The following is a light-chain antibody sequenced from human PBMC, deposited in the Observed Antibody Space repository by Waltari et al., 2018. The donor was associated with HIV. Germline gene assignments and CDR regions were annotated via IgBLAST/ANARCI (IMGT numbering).Light chain of an antibody. CDR2: EDN. CDR1: SGNIARNY. V-gene: IGLV6-57*04. CDR3: QSYDSNDPWV. Sequence: FKLTQPLSVSESPGKTVTISCTRSSGNIARNYVQWYQQRPGSAPTTVIYEDNQRPSGVPDRFSGSIDSSSNSASLTISGLKTEDEADYYCQSYDSNDPWVFGGGTKLTVL. J-gene: IGLJ3*02.